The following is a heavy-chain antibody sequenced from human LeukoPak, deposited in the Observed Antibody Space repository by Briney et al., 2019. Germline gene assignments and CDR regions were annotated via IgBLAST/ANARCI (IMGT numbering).Heavy chain of an antibody. CDR2: INSDGSST. J-gene: IGHJ5*02. CDR3: ARVYDILTGFSFDP. V-gene: IGHV3-74*01. Sequence: GSLRHSCAASGFTFSSYWMHWVRQAPGKGLVWASRINSDGSSTSYADSVKGRFTISRDNAKNTLYLQMNSLRAEDTAVYYCARVYDILTGFSFDPWGQGTLVTVSS. CDR1: GFTFSSYW. D-gene: IGHD3-9*01.